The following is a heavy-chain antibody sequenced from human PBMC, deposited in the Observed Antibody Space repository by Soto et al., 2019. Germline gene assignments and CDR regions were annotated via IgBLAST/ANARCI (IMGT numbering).Heavy chain of an antibody. CDR1: GFTFDDYA. J-gene: IGHJ6*02. CDR3: AKGILTSIAAAGTTPYYYYGIDV. CDR2: ISWNSGSI. D-gene: IGHD6-13*01. V-gene: IGHV3-9*01. Sequence: GGSLRLSCAASGFTFDDYAMHWVRQAPGKGLEWVSGISWNSGSIGYADSVKGRFTISRDNAKNSLYLQMNSLRAEDTALYYCAKGILTSIAAAGTTPYYYYGIDVWGQGTTVTVSS.